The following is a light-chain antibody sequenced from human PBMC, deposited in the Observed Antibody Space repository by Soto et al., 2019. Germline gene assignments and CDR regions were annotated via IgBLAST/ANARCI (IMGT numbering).Light chain of an antibody. CDR3: QQYNNWPPYT. V-gene: IGKV3-15*01. CDR1: QSVSSN. J-gene: IGKJ2*01. CDR2: GAS. Sequence: EIVMTQSPATLSVSPGERATLSCRASQSVSSNLAWYQQKPGQAPRLLIYGASTRVTGIPARFSGSGSGTEFTLPISSLQSEDFAVYYCQQYNNWPPYTFGQGTKLEIK.